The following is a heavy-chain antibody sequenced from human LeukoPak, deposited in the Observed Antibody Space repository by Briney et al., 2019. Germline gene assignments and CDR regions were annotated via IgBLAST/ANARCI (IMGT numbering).Heavy chain of an antibody. D-gene: IGHD1-26*01. CDR3: ARDSLGTIVGATKHFDY. V-gene: IGHV3-48*02. CDR1: GFTFSSYS. J-gene: IGHJ4*02. CDR2: ISSSSSTI. Sequence: GGSLRLSCAASGFTFSSYSMNWVRQAPGKGLGWVSYISSSSSTIYYADSVKGRFTISRDNAKNSLYLQMNSLRDEDTAVYYCARDSLGTIVGATKHFDYWGQGTLVTVSS.